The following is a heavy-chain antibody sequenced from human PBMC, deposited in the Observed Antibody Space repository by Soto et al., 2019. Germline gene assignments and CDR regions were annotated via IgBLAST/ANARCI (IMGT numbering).Heavy chain of an antibody. Sequence: SETLSLTCTVSGGSISSYYWSWIRQPPGKGLEWIGYIYYSGSTNYNPSLKSRVTISVDTSKNQFSLKLSPVTAADTSVYYCARLQLERRGLNYYYCMDVCGKGTTVTVSS. CDR3: ARLQLERRGLNYYYCMDV. CDR2: IYYSGST. D-gene: IGHD1-1*01. J-gene: IGHJ6*03. CDR1: GGSISSYY. V-gene: IGHV4-59*08.